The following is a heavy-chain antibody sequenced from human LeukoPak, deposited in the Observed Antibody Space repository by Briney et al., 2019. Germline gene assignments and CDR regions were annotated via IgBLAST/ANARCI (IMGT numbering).Heavy chain of an antibody. V-gene: IGHV3-21*01. D-gene: IGHD6-19*01. Sequence: GGSLRLSCAASGFTFSSYSMNCVRQAPGKGLEWVSSISSSSSYIYYADSVKGRFTISRDNAKNSLYLQMNSLRAEDTAVYYCARGGWYGFGAFDIWGQGTMVTVSS. CDR1: GFTFSSYS. J-gene: IGHJ3*02. CDR3: ARGGWYGFGAFDI. CDR2: ISSSSSYI.